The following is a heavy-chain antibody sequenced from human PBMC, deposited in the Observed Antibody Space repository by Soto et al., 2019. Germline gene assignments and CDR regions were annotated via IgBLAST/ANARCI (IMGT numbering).Heavy chain of an antibody. J-gene: IGHJ4*02. D-gene: IGHD5-12*01. CDR2: MNTDGSNT. V-gene: IGHV3-74*01. CDR3: AIMSATISV. CDR1: GFTFSSYW. Sequence: PGGSLRLSCAASGFTFSSYWMDWVRQDPGKGLVWVSRMNTDGSNTVYADSVKGRFTVSRDNAKNTLYLQMNSLRVEDTAVYYCAIMSATISVWGKGTLVTVSS.